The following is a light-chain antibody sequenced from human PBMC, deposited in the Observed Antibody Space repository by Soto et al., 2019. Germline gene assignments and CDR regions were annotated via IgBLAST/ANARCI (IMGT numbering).Light chain of an antibody. J-gene: IGKJ1*01. CDR1: QSISSW. CDR2: AAS. Sequence: APVGDRVTIAFRASQSISSWLAWYQQKPGKAPKLLIYAASSLQSGVPSRFSGSASGTDFTLTISSLQPEDFATYYCLQDYSYPWTFGQGTKVDIK. CDR3: LQDYSYPWT. V-gene: IGKV1-6*01.